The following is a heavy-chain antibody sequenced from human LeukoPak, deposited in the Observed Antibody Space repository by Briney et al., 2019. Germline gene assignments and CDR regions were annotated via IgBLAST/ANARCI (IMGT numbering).Heavy chain of an antibody. D-gene: IGHD3-10*01. V-gene: IGHV3-23*01. Sequence: GGSLRLSCAVSGITLSNYGMSWVRQAPGKGLEWVAGISGSGGGTVYADSVKGRFTISRDNPTNTLYLQMNSLRAEDTAVYFCAKRGVVIRVVLVGLDKEAYYFDSWGQGALVTVSS. J-gene: IGHJ4*02. CDR2: ISGSGGGT. CDR1: GITLSNYG. CDR3: AKRGVVIRVVLVGLDKEAYYFDS.